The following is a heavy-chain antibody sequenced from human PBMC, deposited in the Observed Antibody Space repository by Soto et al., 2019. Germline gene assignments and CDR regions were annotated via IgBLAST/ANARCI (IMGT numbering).Heavy chain of an antibody. J-gene: IGHJ6*02. V-gene: IGHV3-21*01. CDR1: GFTFSSYS. CDR2: ISSSSSYI. Sequence: GGSLRLSCAASGFTFSSYSMNWFRQAPGKGLEWVSSISSSSSYIYYADSVKGRFTISRDNAKNSLYLQMNSLRAEDTAVYYCARDQSHSNYGYYYYGMDVWGQGTTVTVSS. CDR3: ARDQSHSNYGYYYYGMDV. D-gene: IGHD4-4*01.